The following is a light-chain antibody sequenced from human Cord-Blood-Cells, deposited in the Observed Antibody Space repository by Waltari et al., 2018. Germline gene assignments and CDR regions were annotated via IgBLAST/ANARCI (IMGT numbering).Light chain of an antibody. V-gene: IGLV2-14*01. CDR3: SSYTSSSTVV. Sequence: QSALTQPASVSGSPGQSITISSTGTSRDLGGYNYVSWYQQHPGKAPKLMIYDVSKRPSGVSNRFSGSKSGNTASLTISGLQAEDEADYYCSSYTSSSTVVFGGGTKLTVL. CDR2: DVS. J-gene: IGLJ2*01. CDR1: SRDLGGYNY.